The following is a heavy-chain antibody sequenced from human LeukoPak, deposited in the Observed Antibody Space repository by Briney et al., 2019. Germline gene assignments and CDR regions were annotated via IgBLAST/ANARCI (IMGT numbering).Heavy chain of an antibody. D-gene: IGHD6-19*01. CDR3: ARGGVAVAGIYDSPGWFDP. CDR1: GRTFSSYA. Sequence: SVKVSCKASGRTFSSYAISWVRQAPGQGLEWMGGIIPIFGTANYAQKFQGRVTITTDESTSTAYMELSSLRSEDTAVYYCARGGVAVAGIYDSPGWFDPWGQGTLVTVSS. J-gene: IGHJ5*02. V-gene: IGHV1-69*05. CDR2: IIPIFGTA.